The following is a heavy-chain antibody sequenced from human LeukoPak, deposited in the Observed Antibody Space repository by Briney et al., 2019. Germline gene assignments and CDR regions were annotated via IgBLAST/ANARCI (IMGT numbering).Heavy chain of an antibody. CDR1: GFTFSSYG. D-gene: IGHD3/OR15-3a*01. V-gene: IGHV3-23*01. J-gene: IGHJ4*02. CDR3: AKDPGGAGLWGY. CDR2: ISGSGGST. Sequence: GGSLRLSCAASGFTFSSYGMSWVRQAPGKGLEWVSAISGSGGSTYYADSVKGRFTISRDNSKNTLYLQMNSLRAEDTAVYYCAKDPGGAGLWGYWGQGTLVTVSS.